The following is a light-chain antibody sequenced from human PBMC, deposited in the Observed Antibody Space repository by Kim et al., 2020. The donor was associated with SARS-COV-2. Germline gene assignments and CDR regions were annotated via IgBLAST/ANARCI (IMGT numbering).Light chain of an antibody. CDR3: QQYDSYPYT. Sequence: DIQMTQSPSTLSASVGDRVTMTCRASQSISSWVAWYQQIPGKAPKLLIYKASSLESGVPSRFSGSGSGTEFTLTISSLLPDDFATYSCQQYDSYPYTFGQGTKL. CDR2: KAS. J-gene: IGKJ2*01. CDR1: QSISSW. V-gene: IGKV1-5*03.